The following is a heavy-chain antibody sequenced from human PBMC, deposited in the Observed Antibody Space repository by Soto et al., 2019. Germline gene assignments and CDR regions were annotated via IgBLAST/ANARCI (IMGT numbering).Heavy chain of an antibody. CDR1: GGSVSGYY. Sequence: SETLSLTCAVNGGSVSGYYWSWVRQSPGKGLEWIGEINHSGSTNYNPSLKSRVTMSVDTSKNQFSLKLISVTAADTAVYYCARDRGGGSPWYYWGQGTLVTVSS. J-gene: IGHJ4*02. CDR2: INHSGST. CDR3: ARDRGGGSPWYY. D-gene: IGHD2-15*01. V-gene: IGHV4-34*01.